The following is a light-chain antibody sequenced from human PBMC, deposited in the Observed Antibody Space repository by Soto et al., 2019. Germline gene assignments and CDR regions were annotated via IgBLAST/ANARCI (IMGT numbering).Light chain of an antibody. Sequence: DIQMTQSPSSLSASVGDRVTITCRASQSISSYLNWYQQKPGKAPKLLIYAASSLQSGVPSRFSGSGSGTDFTLTISSLQPEAFATYYCQQTFSEFLYTFGQGTKLEIK. CDR3: QQTFSEFLYT. J-gene: IGKJ2*01. CDR2: AAS. V-gene: IGKV1-39*01. CDR1: QSISSY.